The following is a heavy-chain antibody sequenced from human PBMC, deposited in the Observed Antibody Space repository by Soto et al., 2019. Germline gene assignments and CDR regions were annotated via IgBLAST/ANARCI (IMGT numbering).Heavy chain of an antibody. CDR2: IWFDGGIR. V-gene: IGHV3-33*01. J-gene: IGHJ6*02. CDR1: TFTFSDHG. Sequence: QLVESGGGVVQPGGSLSLSCSATPSTFTFSDHGMHWVRQTPGKGLEWLAVIWFDGGIRYYRDSVKGRFTISRDNSENTLYLQMNSLSDEDTGVYYCASSVRGDFTSMVSLFYYGLDVWGQGTTVAVSS. CDR3: ASSVRGDFTSMVSLFYYGLDV. D-gene: IGHD5-18*01.